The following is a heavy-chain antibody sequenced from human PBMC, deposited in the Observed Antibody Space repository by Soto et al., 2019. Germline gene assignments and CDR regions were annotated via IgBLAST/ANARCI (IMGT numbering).Heavy chain of an antibody. CDR1: GYTFTSYA. J-gene: IGHJ4*02. CDR2: ISTNGGST. Sequence: SCKASGYTFTSYAMHWVRQAPGKGLEYVSSISTNGGSTHYADSVKGRFTISRDNSKNTQYLQMSSLRAEDTAVYYCVKGEYYYDSSGYYPFDYWGQGTLVTVSS. D-gene: IGHD3-22*01. V-gene: IGHV3-64D*06. CDR3: VKGEYYYDSSGYYPFDY.